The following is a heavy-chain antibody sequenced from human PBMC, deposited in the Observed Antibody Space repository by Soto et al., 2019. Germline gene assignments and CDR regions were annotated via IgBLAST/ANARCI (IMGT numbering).Heavy chain of an antibody. CDR3: ASRTVRLWYFDL. Sequence: QLQLQESGPGLVKPSETLSLTCTVSGGSISSSSYYWGWIRQPPGKGLERIGSIYYSGSTYYNPSLKIRVTISVDTSKNHFYLKLSSVTAADAALYSCASRTVRLWYFDLWGRGTLVTVSS. D-gene: IGHD4-17*01. V-gene: IGHV4-39*01. CDR2: IYYSGST. J-gene: IGHJ2*01. CDR1: GGSISSSSYY.